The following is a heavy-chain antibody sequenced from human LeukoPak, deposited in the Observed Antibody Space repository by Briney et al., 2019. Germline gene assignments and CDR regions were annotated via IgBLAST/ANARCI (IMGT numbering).Heavy chain of an antibody. CDR3: ARLMTTVTPIYGMDV. Sequence: SETLSLTCAVYGGSFSGYCWSWIRQPPGKGLEWIGEINHSGSTNYNPSLKSRVTISVDTSKNQFSLKLSSVTAADTAVYYCARLMTTVTPIYGMDVWGQGTTVTVSS. CDR2: INHSGST. J-gene: IGHJ6*02. CDR1: GGSFSGYC. V-gene: IGHV4-34*01. D-gene: IGHD4-11*01.